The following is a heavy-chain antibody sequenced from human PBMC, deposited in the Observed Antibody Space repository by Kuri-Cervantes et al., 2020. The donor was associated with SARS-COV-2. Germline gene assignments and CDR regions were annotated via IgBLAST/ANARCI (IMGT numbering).Heavy chain of an antibody. Sequence: GESLKISCAASGFTVSSNYMSWVRQAPGKGLEWVSLIYRCGSTYYADSVKGRFTISRDNSKNTLYLQMNSLKTEDTAVYYCTQYCSGGSCYDYWGQGTLVTVSS. CDR2: IYRCGST. CDR3: TQYCSGGSCYDY. J-gene: IGHJ4*02. V-gene: IGHV3-53*01. D-gene: IGHD2-15*01. CDR1: GFTVSSNY.